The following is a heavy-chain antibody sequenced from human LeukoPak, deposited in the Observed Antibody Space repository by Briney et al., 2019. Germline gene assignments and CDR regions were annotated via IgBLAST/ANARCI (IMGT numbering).Heavy chain of an antibody. V-gene: IGHV4-4*07. CDR3: ARDWEFCGGFSCYPYWYDS. Sequence: SETLSLTCTVSGDFISPHRLSWIRQPAGKGLEFVGRMAQSGNTDYNPSLRSRLTMSLDTSKKQFSLKLSSVTAADTAVYYCARDWEFCGGFSCYPYWYDSWGQGILVTVSS. D-gene: IGHD2-21*01. CDR1: GDFISPHR. CDR2: MAQSGNT. J-gene: IGHJ5*01.